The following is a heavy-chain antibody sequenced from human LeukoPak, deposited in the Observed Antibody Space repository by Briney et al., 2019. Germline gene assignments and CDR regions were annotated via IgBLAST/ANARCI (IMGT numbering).Heavy chain of an antibody. CDR2: LYYTGST. V-gene: IGHV4-39*07. CDR3: ARAPPYYYGSGSYAPFDY. Sequence: SETLSLTCTVSGGSIGSDDYYWGWIRQPPGKGLEWIGRLYYTGSTYYNPSLRSRVTMSMDTSKNQFSLRLSSVTAADTAVYYCARAPPYYYGSGSYAPFDYWGQGTLVTVSP. CDR1: GGSIGSDDYY. J-gene: IGHJ4*02. D-gene: IGHD3-10*01.